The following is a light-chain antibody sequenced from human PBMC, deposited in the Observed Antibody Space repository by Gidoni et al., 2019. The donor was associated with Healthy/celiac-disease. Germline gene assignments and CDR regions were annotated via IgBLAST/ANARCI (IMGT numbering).Light chain of an antibody. CDR1: SSDVGGYNY. J-gene: IGLJ2*01. CDR3: SSYAGSNNLV. Sequence: QSPLTQPPPGSGSPGPPVTISCTGTSSDVGGYNYVSWYQQHPGKAPKLMIYEVSKRPSGVPDRFSGSKSGNTASLTVSGLQAEDEADYYCSSYAGSNNLVFGGGTKLTVL. V-gene: IGLV2-8*01. CDR2: EVS.